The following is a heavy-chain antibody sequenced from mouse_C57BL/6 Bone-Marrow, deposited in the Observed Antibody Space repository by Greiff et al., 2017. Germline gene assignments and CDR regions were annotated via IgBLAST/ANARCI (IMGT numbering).Heavy chain of an antibody. D-gene: IGHD1-1*01. J-gene: IGHJ2*01. V-gene: IGHV1-62-2*01. CDR2: FYPGSGSI. CDR1: GYTFTEYT. CDR3: ARHEWSTVVATRGYYFDY. Sequence: QVQLKESGAELVKPGASVKLSCKASGYTFTEYTIHWVKQRSGQGLEWIGWFYPGSGSIKYNEKFKDKATLTADKSSSTVYMELSRLTSEDSAVHFCARHEWSTVVATRGYYFDYWGQGTTLTVSS.